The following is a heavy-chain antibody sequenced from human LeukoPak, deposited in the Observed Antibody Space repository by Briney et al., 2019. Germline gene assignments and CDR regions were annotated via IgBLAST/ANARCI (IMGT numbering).Heavy chain of an antibody. D-gene: IGHD2-8*02. CDR1: GFTFTYYW. CDR2: IKPDGSEK. V-gene: IGHV3-7*01. J-gene: IGHJ4*02. CDR3: ARGGPGGAFDY. Sequence: GGSLRLSCAASGFTFTYYWMNWVRQAPGKGLEWVANIKPDGSEKYYVDSVKGRFTISRDNAKNSLYLQMKSLRAEDTAVYHCARGGPGGAFDYWGQGTLVTVSS.